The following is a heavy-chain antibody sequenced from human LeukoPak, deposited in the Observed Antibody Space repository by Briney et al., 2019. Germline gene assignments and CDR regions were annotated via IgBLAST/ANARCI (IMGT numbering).Heavy chain of an antibody. CDR2: ISSSGSTI. J-gene: IGHJ3*02. Sequence: PGGSLRLSCAASGFTFSSYEMNWVRQAPGKGLEWVSYISSSGSTIYYADSVKGRFTISRDNAKNPLYLQMNSLRAEDTAVYYCARDRRSWYYYDRRAFDIWGQGTMVTVSS. V-gene: IGHV3-48*03. D-gene: IGHD3-22*01. CDR3: ARDRRSWYYYDRRAFDI. CDR1: GFTFSSYE.